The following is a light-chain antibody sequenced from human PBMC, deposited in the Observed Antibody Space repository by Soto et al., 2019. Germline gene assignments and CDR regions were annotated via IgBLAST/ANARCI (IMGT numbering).Light chain of an antibody. CDR2: EVS. J-gene: IGLJ1*01. CDR1: SRDVGGSNY. V-gene: IGLV2-14*01. CDR3: SSYTSSNTLEV. Sequence: QSALIQPDSVPGSPGQSITISCTGTSRDVGGSNYVSWYQHHPHRAPKLLIYEVSYRPSGVSSRFSGSKSGNTASLTISGLQAEDEADYYCSSYTSSNTLEVFGVGTKVTVL.